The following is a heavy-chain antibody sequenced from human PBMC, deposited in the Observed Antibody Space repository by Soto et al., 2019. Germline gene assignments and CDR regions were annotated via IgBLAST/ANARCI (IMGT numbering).Heavy chain of an antibody. Sequence: SETLSLTCAVSGGSIISSNCLILFRHPPGKVLEWIGEIYHSGSTNYNPSLKSRVTISVDKSKNQFSLKLSSVTAADTAVYYCARDLPDIAVAGHYGMDVWGQGTTVTVSS. J-gene: IGHJ6*02. D-gene: IGHD6-19*01. CDR3: ARDLPDIAVAGHYGMDV. CDR1: GGSIISSNC. V-gene: IGHV4-4*02. CDR2: IYHSGST.